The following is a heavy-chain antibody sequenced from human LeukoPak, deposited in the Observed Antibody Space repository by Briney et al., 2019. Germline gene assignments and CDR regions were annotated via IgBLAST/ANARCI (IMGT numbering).Heavy chain of an antibody. CDR1: GFTFSSYG. CDR2: ISYDGSNK. Sequence: GRSLRLSCAASGFTFSSYGMHWVRQAPGKGLEWVAVISYDGSNKYYADSVKGRFTTSRDNSKNTLYLQMNSLRAEDTAVYYCANEGQQLVEYWGRGTLVSVSS. CDR3: ANEGQQLVEY. V-gene: IGHV3-30*18. D-gene: IGHD6-13*01. J-gene: IGHJ4*02.